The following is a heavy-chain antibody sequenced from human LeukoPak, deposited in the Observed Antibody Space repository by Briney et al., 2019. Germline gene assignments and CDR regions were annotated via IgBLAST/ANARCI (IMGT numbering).Heavy chain of an antibody. Sequence: PGRSLSPSCAASGFTFSNYGMNWVRQAPGKGLEWVALIWYDGSYEDFADSAKGRFTISRDNSKKTLYLQMNSLRAEDTAVYYCARDIAMVRGGIIYPPGAFDIRGQGTMVTVSS. CDR2: IWYDGSYE. CDR3: ARDIAMVRGGIIYPPGAFDI. D-gene: IGHD3-10*01. CDR1: GFTFSNYG. J-gene: IGHJ3*02. V-gene: IGHV3-33*01.